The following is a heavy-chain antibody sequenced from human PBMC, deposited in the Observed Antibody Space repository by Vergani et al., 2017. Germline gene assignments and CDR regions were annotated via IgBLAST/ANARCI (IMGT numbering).Heavy chain of an antibody. J-gene: IGHJ6*02. D-gene: IGHD5-12*01. V-gene: IGHV3-23*01. CDR1: GFTFNHYA. CDR2: ISGSGGST. CDR3: AKANPRNSGYDYLYYYHAMDV. Sequence: EVQLLESGGDLVQPEGSLRLSCAASGFTFNHYAMNWVRQAPGKGLEWVSGISGSGGSTHYAGSVKGRFTISRDSSKNTLYLQMNSLSAGDTAVYYCAKANPRNSGYDYLYYYHAMDVWGQGTTVTVSS.